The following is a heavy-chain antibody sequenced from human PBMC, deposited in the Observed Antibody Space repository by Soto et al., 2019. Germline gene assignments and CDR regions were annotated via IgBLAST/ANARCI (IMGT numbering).Heavy chain of an antibody. CDR3: AKDLHSYDSSGYFSD. CDR1: GFSVSSSH. J-gene: IGHJ4*02. Sequence: GGSLRLSCAASGFSVSSSHMIWVRQAPGKGLEWVSVIYSGGSTYYADSVKGRFTISRDNSKNTLYLQMNSLRAEDTAVYYCAKDLHSYDSSGYFSDWGQGTLVTVSS. CDR2: IYSGGST. V-gene: IGHV3-53*05. D-gene: IGHD3-22*01.